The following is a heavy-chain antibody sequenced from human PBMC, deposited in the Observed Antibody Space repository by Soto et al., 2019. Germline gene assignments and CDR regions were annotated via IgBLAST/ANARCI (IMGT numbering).Heavy chain of an antibody. Sequence: EVQLLESGGGLVQPGGSLRLSCAASGLTFSNYGMTWVRQAPGKGLEWVSAISGSGDTYNVDSLKGRFSISRDNSKSTLFLHMNSLRAEDTAVYYCATYGGDSGGFEYFKHWGQGTLVTVSS. CDR3: ATYGGDSGGFEYFKH. J-gene: IGHJ1*01. V-gene: IGHV3-23*01. D-gene: IGHD2-21*02. CDR1: GLTFSNYG. CDR2: ISGSGDT.